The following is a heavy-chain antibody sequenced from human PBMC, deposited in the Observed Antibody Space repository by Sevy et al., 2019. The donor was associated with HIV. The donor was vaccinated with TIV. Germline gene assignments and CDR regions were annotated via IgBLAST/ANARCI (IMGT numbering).Heavy chain of an antibody. Sequence: ASVKVSCKASGYTFTGYYMHWVRQAPGQGLEWMGRINPNSGGTNYAQKFQGRVTMTRDTSISTAYMELSRLRSDDTAVYYCARDEDIWTGYLDIISDYWGQGTLVTVSS. D-gene: IGHD3-9*01. CDR2: INPNSGGT. V-gene: IGHV1-2*06. CDR1: GYTFTGYY. J-gene: IGHJ4*02. CDR3: ARDEDIWTGYLDIISDY.